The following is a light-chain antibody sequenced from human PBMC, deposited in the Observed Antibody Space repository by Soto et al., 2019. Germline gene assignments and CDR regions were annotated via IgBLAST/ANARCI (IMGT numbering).Light chain of an antibody. CDR3: ISYNDRQYYL. J-gene: IGLJ1*01. Sequence: QSALTQPASVSGSPGQSITISCSGTSSDIGSYDHVAWYQQFPGKSPKLIIYAVSDRPSGVSDRFSGSKSGISASLTISGLQTEDEADHYCISYNDRQYYLFGTGTKVTVL. CDR2: AVS. V-gene: IGLV2-14*03. CDR1: SSDIGSYDH.